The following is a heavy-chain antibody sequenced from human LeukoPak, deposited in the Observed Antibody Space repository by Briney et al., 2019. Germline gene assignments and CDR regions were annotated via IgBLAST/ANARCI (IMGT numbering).Heavy chain of an antibody. CDR2: IIPILGIA. CDR1: GGTFSSYA. Sequence: SVKVSCKASGGTFSSYAISWVRQAPGQGLEWMGRIIPILGIANYAQKFQGRVTITADKSTSTAYMELSSLRSEDTAVYYCASGGDGYNYYGYWGQGTMVTVSS. CDR3: ASGGDGYNYYGY. D-gene: IGHD5-24*01. J-gene: IGHJ4*02. V-gene: IGHV1-69*04.